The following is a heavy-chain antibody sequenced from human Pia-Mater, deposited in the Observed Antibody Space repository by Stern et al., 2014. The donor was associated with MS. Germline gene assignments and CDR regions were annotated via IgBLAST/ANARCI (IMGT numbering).Heavy chain of an antibody. CDR2: IGTRGTTI. Sequence: MQLVEYGGGLVKPGGSLRLSCAASGFSFSDYYMSWIRQAPGKGLEWVSYIGTRGTTIDYTDSVEGRFTISRDNAKNSLYLQMNSLRAEDTAVYYFARGGKSTFSYWGQGTLVTVSS. D-gene: IGHD2-2*01. CDR1: GFSFSDYY. V-gene: IGHV3-11*01. CDR3: ARGGKSTFSY. J-gene: IGHJ4*02.